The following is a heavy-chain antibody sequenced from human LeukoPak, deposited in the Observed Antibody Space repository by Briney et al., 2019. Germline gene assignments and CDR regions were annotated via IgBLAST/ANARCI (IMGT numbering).Heavy chain of an antibody. J-gene: IGHJ6*03. Sequence: PGGSLRLSCAASGFTFSSYGMSWVRQAPGKGLEWVANIKQDGSEKYYVDSVKGRFTISRDNAKNSLYLQMNSLRAEDTAVYYCARRYYGSGSYYYYYYMDVWGKGTTVTISS. V-gene: IGHV3-7*01. D-gene: IGHD3-10*01. CDR3: ARRYYGSGSYYYYYYMDV. CDR1: GFTFSSYG. CDR2: IKQDGSEK.